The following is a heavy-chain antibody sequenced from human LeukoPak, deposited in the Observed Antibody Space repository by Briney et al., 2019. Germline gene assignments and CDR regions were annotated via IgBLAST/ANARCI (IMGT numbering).Heavy chain of an antibody. CDR3: AKLTIKTIDY. CDR1: GFTFSSYA. CDR2: ISTSGDFT. D-gene: IGHD1/OR15-1a*01. Sequence: GGSLRLSCATSGFTFSSYAMNWVRQAPGKGLECVSLISTSGDFTYYADSVKGRFTISRDNSKNTLYVQMNSLRAEDTAVYYCAKLTIKTIDYWGQGTLVTVSS. J-gene: IGHJ4*02. V-gene: IGHV3-23*01.